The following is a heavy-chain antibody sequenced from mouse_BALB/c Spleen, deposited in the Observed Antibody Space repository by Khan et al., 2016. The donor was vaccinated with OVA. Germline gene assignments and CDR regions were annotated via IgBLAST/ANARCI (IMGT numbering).Heavy chain of an antibody. Sequence: EVELVESGPGLVKPSQSLSLTCSVTGYSITSGYYWNWIRQFPRNKLEWMGYISFDGNNNYNPSLKNRISITRDTPKNQFFLKLNSVTTEDTATYYCARGWLVKVDYWGQGTTLTVSS. CDR2: ISFDGNN. CDR3: ARGWLVKVDY. J-gene: IGHJ2*01. V-gene: IGHV3-6*02. D-gene: IGHD2-3*01. CDR1: GYSITSGYY.